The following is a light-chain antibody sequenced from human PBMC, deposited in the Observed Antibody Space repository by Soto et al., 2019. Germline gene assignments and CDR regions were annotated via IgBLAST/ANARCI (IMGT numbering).Light chain of an antibody. CDR2: DDS. Sequence: GDRVTITCRASQNINNWIAWYQQKPGKAPKFLIYDDSTLESGVPSRFSGSGFGTEFSLTISSLQPDDFGSYYCQHMRTFGQGTKVEMK. CDR3: QHMRT. V-gene: IGKV1-5*01. CDR1: QNINNW. J-gene: IGKJ1*01.